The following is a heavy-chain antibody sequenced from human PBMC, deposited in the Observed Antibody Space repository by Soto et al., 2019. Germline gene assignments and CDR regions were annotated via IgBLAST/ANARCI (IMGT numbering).Heavy chain of an antibody. CDR3: ARSPETVKSKTADLKQWLGNWFDP. CDR2: IIPIFGTA. CDR1: GGTFSSYA. V-gene: IGHV1-69*13. Sequence: SVKVSCKASGGTFSSYAISWVRQAPGQGLEWMGGIIPIFGTANYAQKFQGRVTITADESTSTAYMELSSLRSEDTAVYYCARSPETVKSKTADLKQWLGNWFDPWGQGTLVTVSS. D-gene: IGHD6-19*01. J-gene: IGHJ5*02.